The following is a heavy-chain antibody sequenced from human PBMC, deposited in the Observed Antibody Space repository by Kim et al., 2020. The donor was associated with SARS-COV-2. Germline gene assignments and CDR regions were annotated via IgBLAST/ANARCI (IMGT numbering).Heavy chain of an antibody. Sequence: ASVKVSCKASGYTFTSYGISWVRQAPGQGLEWMGWISAYNGNTNYAQKLQGRVTMTTDTSTSTAYMELRSLRSDDTAVYYCARGARIEYCSSTSCYVDFDYWGQGTLVTVSS. CDR3: ARGARIEYCSSTSCYVDFDY. CDR2: ISAYNGNT. D-gene: IGHD2-2*01. J-gene: IGHJ4*02. CDR1: GYTFTSYG. V-gene: IGHV1-18*01.